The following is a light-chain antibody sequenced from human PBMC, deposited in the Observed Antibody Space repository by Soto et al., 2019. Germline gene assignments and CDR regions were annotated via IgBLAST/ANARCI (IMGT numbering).Light chain of an antibody. CDR1: SSDVGDSKY. J-gene: IGLJ3*02. CDR3: SSYTSSSTVV. CDR2: DVS. V-gene: IGLV2-14*01. Sequence: QSALTQPASVSGSPGQSITISCTGTSSDVGDSKYVSWYQQHPGKAPKLIIYDVSDRPSGISNRFSGSKSGNTASLSFSGLQAEDEADYYCSSYTSSSTVVFGGGTQLTV.